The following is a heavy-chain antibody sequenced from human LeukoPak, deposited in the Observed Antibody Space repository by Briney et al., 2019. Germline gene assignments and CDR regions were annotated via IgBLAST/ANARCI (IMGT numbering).Heavy chain of an antibody. V-gene: IGHV4-39*01. J-gene: IGHJ5*02. D-gene: IGHD2-2*01. CDR2: IYYSGST. CDR3: ARHAVPAAIWFDP. CDR1: GGSISSYY. Sequence: SETLSLTCTVSGGSISSYYWGWIRQPPGKGLEWIGSIYYSGSTYYNPSLKSRVTISVDTSKNQFSLKLSSVTAADTAVYYCARHAVPAAIWFDPWGQGTLVTVSS.